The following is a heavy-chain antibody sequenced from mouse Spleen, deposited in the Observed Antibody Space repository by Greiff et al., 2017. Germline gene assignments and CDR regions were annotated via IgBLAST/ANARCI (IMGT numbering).Heavy chain of an antibody. J-gene: IGHJ2*01. D-gene: IGHD1-1*01. Sequence: VQLQQSGAELVMPGASVKLSCKASGYTFTSYWMHWVKQRPGQGLEWIGEIDPSDSYTNYNQKFKGKATLTVDKSSSTAYMQLSSLTSEDSAVYYCASLITTVVAKGENYFDYWGQGTTLTVSS. V-gene: IGHV1-69*01. CDR3: ASLITTVVAKGENYFDY. CDR2: IDPSDSYT. CDR1: GYTFTSYW.